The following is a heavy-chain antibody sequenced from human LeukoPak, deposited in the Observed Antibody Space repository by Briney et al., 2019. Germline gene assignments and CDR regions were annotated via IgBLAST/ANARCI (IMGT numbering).Heavy chain of an antibody. Sequence: GGSLRLSCAASGFTFSSYAMSWVRQAPGKGLEWVAFIRYDGSDKYYAESVKGRFTISRDNSKNTLYLQMNSLRAEDTAVYYCAKRNGSNYYFDYWGQGTLVTVSS. D-gene: IGHD1-26*01. CDR3: AKRNGSNYYFDY. V-gene: IGHV3-30*02. CDR1: GFTFSSYA. CDR2: IRYDGSDK. J-gene: IGHJ4*02.